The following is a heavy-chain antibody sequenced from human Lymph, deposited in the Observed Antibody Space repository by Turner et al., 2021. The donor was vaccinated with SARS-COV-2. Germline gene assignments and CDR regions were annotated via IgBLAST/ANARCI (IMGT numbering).Heavy chain of an antibody. CDR3: AREGQVGATTGVDY. V-gene: IGHV3-33*01. D-gene: IGHD1-26*01. CDR1: GFTFSNYG. Sequence: QVQLVESGGGVVQPGRALRLSCAASGFTFSNYGMHWVRQAPGKGLEWVAVIWYDGSNKYYADSVKGRFTISRDNSKNTLYLQRNSLRAEDTAVYYCAREGQVGATTGVDYWGQGTLVTVSS. CDR2: IWYDGSNK. J-gene: IGHJ4*02.